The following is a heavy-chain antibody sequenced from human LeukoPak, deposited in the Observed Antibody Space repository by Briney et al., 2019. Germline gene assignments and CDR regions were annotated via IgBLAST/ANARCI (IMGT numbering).Heavy chain of an antibody. D-gene: IGHD6-19*01. V-gene: IGHV4-39*01. CDR2: TYYSGST. CDR3: ARQTSGWYVY. J-gene: IGHJ4*02. Sequence: SETLSLTCTVSGGSISSSSYYWGWIRQPPGKGLEWIGSTYYSGSTYYNPSLKSRVTISVDTSKSQFSLKLSSVTAADTAVYYCARQTSGWYVYWGQGTLVTVSS. CDR1: GGSISSSSYY.